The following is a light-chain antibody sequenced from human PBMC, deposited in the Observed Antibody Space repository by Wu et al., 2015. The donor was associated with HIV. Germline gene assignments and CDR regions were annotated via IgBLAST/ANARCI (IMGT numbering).Light chain of an antibody. Sequence: EIVLTQSPGTLSLSPGERATLSCRASQSVSSNLAWYQQKPGQAPRLLVSGTSTRATGIPARFSGSGSGTEFTLTISSLQSEDFAVYYCQHYNNWPPSVTFGPGTKVDF. CDR1: QSVSSN. CDR3: QHYNNWPPSVT. V-gene: IGKV3-15*01. CDR2: GTS. J-gene: IGKJ3*01.